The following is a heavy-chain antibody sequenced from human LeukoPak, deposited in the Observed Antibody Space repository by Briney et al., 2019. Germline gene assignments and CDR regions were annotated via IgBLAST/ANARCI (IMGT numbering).Heavy chain of an antibody. D-gene: IGHD3-22*01. CDR3: ARTPSYSDNSGYPINYYFDY. Sequence: SETLSLTCAVYGGAFSDYHWSWIRQPPGKGLEWIGEINHSGSTNYNPSLKSRVTMSVDTSKNQFSLKLSSVTAADTAVYYCARTPSYSDNSGYPINYYFDYWGQGTLVTVSS. V-gene: IGHV4-34*01. J-gene: IGHJ4*02. CDR2: INHSGST. CDR1: GGAFSDYH.